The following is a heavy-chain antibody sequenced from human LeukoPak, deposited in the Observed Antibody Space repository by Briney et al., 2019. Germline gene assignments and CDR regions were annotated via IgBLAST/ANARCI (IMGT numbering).Heavy chain of an antibody. CDR1: GFSLSTSGVG. J-gene: IGHJ4*02. CDR2: IYWDGDK. Sequence: SGPTLVKPTQTLTLTCTFSGFSLSTSGVGGGWIRQPPGKALQWLALIYWDGDKRYSPPLKRRPTSTKATSKNQVVLTMTNMDPVYTATYVCAHVCREVFLWFGTHHGGQYYFDYWGQGTLVTVSS. CDR3: AHVCREVFLWFGTHHGGQYYFDY. V-gene: IGHV2-5*02. D-gene: IGHD3-10*01.